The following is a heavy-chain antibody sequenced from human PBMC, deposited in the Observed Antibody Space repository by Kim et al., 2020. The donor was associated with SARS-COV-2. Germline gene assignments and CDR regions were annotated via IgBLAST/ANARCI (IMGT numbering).Heavy chain of an antibody. CDR1: GYTFTNYA. D-gene: IGHD5-12*01. J-gene: IGHJ5*02. CDR3: ARDNSGRGWFDP. CDR2: INTGNGNT. Sequence: ASVKVSCKASGYTFTNYAMHWVRQAPGQRVEWMGWINTGNGNTKYSQKFQGRVTITRDTSASTAYMEVSSLRSEDMAVYYCARDNSGRGWFDPWGQGTLVTVSS. V-gene: IGHV1-3*04.